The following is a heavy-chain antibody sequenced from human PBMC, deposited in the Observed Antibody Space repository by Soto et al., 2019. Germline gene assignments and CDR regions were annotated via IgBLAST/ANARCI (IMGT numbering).Heavy chain of an antibody. CDR1: GFTFSSYS. CDR3: ARGSYDSSGYYPDPNFDY. J-gene: IGHJ4*02. Sequence: PGGSLRLSCAASGFTFSSYSMNWVRQAPGKGLEWVSSISSSSSYIYYADSVKGRFTISRDNAKNSLYLQMNSLRAEDTAVYYCARGSYDSSGYYPDPNFDYWGQGTLVTVSS. CDR2: ISSSSSYI. D-gene: IGHD3-22*01. V-gene: IGHV3-21*01.